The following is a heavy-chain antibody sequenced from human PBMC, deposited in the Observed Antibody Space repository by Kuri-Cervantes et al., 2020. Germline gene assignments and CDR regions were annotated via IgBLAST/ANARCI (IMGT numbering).Heavy chain of an antibody. J-gene: IGHJ4*02. D-gene: IGHD6-19*01. V-gene: IGHV3-23*01. Sequence: GESLKISCAASGFIFSSYVMHWVRQAPGKGLQCVSSITGRGDSTYYSDSVKGRFTISRDNSKNTVYLQMNSLRAEDTAVYYCAKEAWYSSGWYLNYWGQGTLVTVSS. CDR2: ITGRGDST. CDR1: GFIFSSYV. CDR3: AKEAWYSSGWYLNY.